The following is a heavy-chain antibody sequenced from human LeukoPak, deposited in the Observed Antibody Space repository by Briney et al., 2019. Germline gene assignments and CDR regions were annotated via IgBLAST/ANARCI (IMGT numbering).Heavy chain of an antibody. CDR2: IKSKTDGGTT. D-gene: IGHD4-23*01. Sequence: GGSLRLSCAASGFTFSSYSMSWVRQAPGKGLEWVGRIKSKTDGGTTDYAAPVKGRFTISRDDAKNTLYLQMNSLRAEDTAVYYCAKAGTVVTPYDYWGQGTLVTVSS. CDR3: AKAGTVVTPYDY. V-gene: IGHV3-15*01. CDR1: GFTFSSYS. J-gene: IGHJ4*02.